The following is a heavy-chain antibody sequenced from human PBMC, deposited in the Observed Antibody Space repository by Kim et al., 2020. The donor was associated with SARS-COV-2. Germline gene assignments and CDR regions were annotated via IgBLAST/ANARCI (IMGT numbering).Heavy chain of an antibody. Sequence: GGSLRLSCAASGFTFSSYDMHWVRQATGKGLEWVSAIGTAGDTYYPGSVKGRFIISRENAKNSLYLQMNSLRAGDTAVYYCARGSYSSGWSFDYWGQGTLVTVSS. CDR3: ARGSYSSGWSFDY. D-gene: IGHD6-19*01. CDR2: IGTAGDT. V-gene: IGHV3-13*04. J-gene: IGHJ4*02. CDR1: GFTFSSYD.